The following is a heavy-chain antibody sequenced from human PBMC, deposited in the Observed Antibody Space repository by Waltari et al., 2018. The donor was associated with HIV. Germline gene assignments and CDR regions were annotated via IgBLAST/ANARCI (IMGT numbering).Heavy chain of an antibody. J-gene: IGHJ4*02. V-gene: IGHV1-69*02. Sequence: QVQLVQSGAEVRKPGSSVQVSCKTSGGSFASYSIHWVRQAPGQGLEWMGRFVPTSDKPNYAQKSQGRVTITADRSTGTVYLEVTNLRPADTAIYYCATARETMGVDFDYWGQGTLITVSS. CDR2: FVPTSDKP. D-gene: IGHD3-10*01. CDR3: ATARETMGVDFDY. CDR1: GGSFASYS.